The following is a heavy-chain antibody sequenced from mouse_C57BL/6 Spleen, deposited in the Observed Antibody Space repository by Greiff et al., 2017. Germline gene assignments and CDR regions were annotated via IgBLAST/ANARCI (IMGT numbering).Heavy chain of an antibody. V-gene: IGHV1-64*01. Sequence: QVHVKQPGAELVKPGASVKLSCKASGYTFTSYWMHWVKQRPGQGLEWIGMIHPNSGSTNYNEKFKSKATLTVDKSSSTAYMQLSSLTSEDSAVYYCARGGFWDYFDYWGQGTTLTVSS. D-gene: IGHD4-1*01. CDR2: IHPNSGST. CDR3: ARGGFWDYFDY. J-gene: IGHJ2*01. CDR1: GYTFTSYW.